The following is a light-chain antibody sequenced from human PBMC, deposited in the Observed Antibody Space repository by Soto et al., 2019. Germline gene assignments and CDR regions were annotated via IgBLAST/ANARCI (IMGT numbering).Light chain of an antibody. Sequence: EIVLTQSPGTLSLSPGDRVSLSCRASQTITSSFLAWYQQKPGQAPRLLISAASSRATGIPDRFSGSGSETDFTLTISRLEPEDFAVYFCQQYGSSPPKFGQGTKV. CDR3: QQYGSSPPK. V-gene: IGKV3-20*01. CDR2: AAS. J-gene: IGKJ1*01. CDR1: QTITSSF.